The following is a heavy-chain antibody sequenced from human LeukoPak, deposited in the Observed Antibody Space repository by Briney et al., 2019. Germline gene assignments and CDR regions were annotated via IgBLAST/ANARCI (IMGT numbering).Heavy chain of an antibody. V-gene: IGHV1-69*17. D-gene: IGHD3-3*01. CDR3: ARDTIFGVVIENYYYYGMDV. Sequence: SVKVSCKASGGTFSSYAISWVRQAPGQGLEWMGGIIPIFGIANYAQKFQGRVTITADKSTSTAYMELSSLTSEDTAVYYCARDTIFGVVIENYYYYGMDVWGQETTVTVSS. CDR2: IIPIFGIA. J-gene: IGHJ6*02. CDR1: GGTFSSYA.